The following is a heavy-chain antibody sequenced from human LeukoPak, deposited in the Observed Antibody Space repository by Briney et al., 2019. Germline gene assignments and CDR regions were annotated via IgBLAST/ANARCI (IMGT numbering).Heavy chain of an antibody. J-gene: IGHJ6*02. Sequence: SETLSLTCTVSGGSLSSYYWSWIRQPPGKGLEWIGYIYYSGSTNYNPSLKSRVTISVDTSKNQFSLKLSSVTAADTAVYYCARLPLAAAGRGYYHYYGMDVWGQGTTVTVSS. V-gene: IGHV4-59*08. D-gene: IGHD6-13*01. CDR1: GGSLSSYY. CDR2: IYYSGST. CDR3: ARLPLAAAGRGYYHYYGMDV.